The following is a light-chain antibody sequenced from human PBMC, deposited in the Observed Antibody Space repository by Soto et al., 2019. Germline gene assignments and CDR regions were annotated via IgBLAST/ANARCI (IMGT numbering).Light chain of an antibody. J-gene: IGKJ4*01. CDR1: HIVSSNW. Sequence: EIVLTQSPATLSLSPGERATLSCGASHIVSSNWLAWYQHKPGLAPRLLIYDASNRATGIPDRFSGSGSGTHFTLTISRLEPEDFALYYCQQYARSPLTFGGGTKVQIK. CDR3: QQYARSPLT. V-gene: IGKV3D-20*01. CDR2: DAS.